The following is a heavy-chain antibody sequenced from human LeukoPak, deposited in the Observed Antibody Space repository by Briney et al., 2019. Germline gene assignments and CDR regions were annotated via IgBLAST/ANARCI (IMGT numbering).Heavy chain of an antibody. CDR1: GFSFSNYG. CDR3: AKDSSSSWYYFDH. V-gene: IGHV3-30*18. Sequence: GGSLRLSCAASGFSFSNYGMHWVRQAPGNGLEWVAVISYDEIYTYYGDYVKGRFTIYRDNSKNMLYLQMNSLRIEDTAVYYCAKDSSSSWYYFDHWGQGTLVTVSS. D-gene: IGHD3-22*01. CDR2: ISYDEIYT. J-gene: IGHJ4*02.